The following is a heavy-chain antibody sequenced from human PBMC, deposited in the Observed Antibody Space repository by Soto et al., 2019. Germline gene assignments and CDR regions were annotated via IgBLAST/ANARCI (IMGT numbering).Heavy chain of an antibody. D-gene: IGHD2-15*01. J-gene: IGHJ6*02. CDR2: ISYDGSNK. CDR3: ARVVLADTFPYYYYGMDV. V-gene: IGHV3-30*03. Sequence: SLRLSCAASGFTFSSYGMHWVRQAPGKGLEWVAVISYDGSNKYYADSVKGRFTISRDNSKNTLYLQMNSLRAEDTAVYYCARVVLADTFPYYYYGMDVWGQGTTVTVSS. CDR1: GFTFSSYG.